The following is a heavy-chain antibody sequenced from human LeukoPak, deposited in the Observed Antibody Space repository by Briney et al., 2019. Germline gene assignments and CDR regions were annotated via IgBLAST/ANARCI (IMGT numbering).Heavy chain of an antibody. CDR3: ATNYYDSSGYYLDAFDI. CDR2: IIPIFGTA. J-gene: IGHJ3*02. D-gene: IGHD3-22*01. V-gene: IGHV1-69*01. CDR1: GGTFSSYA. Sequence: SVKVSCKASGGTFSSYAISWVRQAPGQGLEWMGGIIPIFGTANYAQKCQGRVTITADESTSTAYMELSSLRSEDTAVYYCATNYYDSSGYYLDAFDIWGQGTMVTVSS.